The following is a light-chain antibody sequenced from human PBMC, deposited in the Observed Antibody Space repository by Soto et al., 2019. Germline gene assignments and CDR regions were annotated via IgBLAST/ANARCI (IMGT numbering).Light chain of an antibody. CDR3: SSYAGSGTFGI. J-gene: IGLJ2*01. CDR1: TSDIGVYNY. Sequence: QSVLTQPASVSASPGQSVTISCTGTTSDIGVYNYVSWYQQHPGKAPKLMIYDVTNRPSGVSNRFSGSKSGNTASLTISGLQVEDEVDYYCSSYAGSGTFGIFGGGTKLTVL. V-gene: IGLV2-14*03. CDR2: DVT.